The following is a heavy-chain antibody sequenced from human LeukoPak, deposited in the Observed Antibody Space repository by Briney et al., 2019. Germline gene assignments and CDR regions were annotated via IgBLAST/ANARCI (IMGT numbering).Heavy chain of an antibody. J-gene: IGHJ3*02. CDR3: ARLEHDYGDPGDVFDI. CDR2: IYTTGIT. V-gene: IGHV4-4*07. CDR1: GGSISNYY. Sequence: SETLSLTCTVSGGSISNYYWSWIRQPAGRGLEWIGRIYTTGITNYNPSLQSRVPMSVDTYRKEFSMKLSSVTAGDTAVYYCARLEHDYGDPGDVFDIWGQGTLVTVSS. D-gene: IGHD4-17*01.